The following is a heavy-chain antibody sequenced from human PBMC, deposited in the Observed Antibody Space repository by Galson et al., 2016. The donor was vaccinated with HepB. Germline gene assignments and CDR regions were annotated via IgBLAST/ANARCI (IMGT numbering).Heavy chain of an antibody. Sequence: SLRLSCAASGFRFSSDGMSWARQAPGKGLEWVANINQDGRKKYYVDSVKGRFTISRDNAQNSLFLQMNSLRAEDTAMYYCVRLGVENWGQGTPVTVSS. CDR3: VRLGVEN. V-gene: IGHV3-7*01. CDR2: INQDGRKK. D-gene: IGHD3-10*01. CDR1: GFRFSSDG. J-gene: IGHJ4*02.